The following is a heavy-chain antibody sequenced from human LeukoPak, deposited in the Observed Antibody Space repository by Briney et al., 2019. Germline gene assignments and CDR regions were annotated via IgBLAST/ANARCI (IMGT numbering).Heavy chain of an antibody. CDR1: GYTFTNYY. CDR3: AKGIYDSSGYYYLGAFDI. J-gene: IGHJ3*02. CDR2: INPSGGNT. V-gene: IGHV1-46*01. D-gene: IGHD3-22*01. Sequence: ASVKVSCKASGYTFTNYYMRWVRQAPGQGLEWMGIINPSGGNTSYAQKFQGRVTMTRDTSTTTVYMELSSLRSEDTAVYYCAKGIYDSSGYYYLGAFDIWGQGTMVTVSS.